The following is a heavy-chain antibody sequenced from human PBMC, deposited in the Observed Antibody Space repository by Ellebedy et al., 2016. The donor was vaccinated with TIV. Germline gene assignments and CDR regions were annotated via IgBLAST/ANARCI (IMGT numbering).Heavy chain of an antibody. V-gene: IGHV3-23*01. D-gene: IGHD3-3*01. CDR3: AKEYYDFWSGHYYFDY. CDR2: LSASGTAT. CDR1: GFTFRSYV. Sequence: GGSLRLSXAASGFTFRSYVMNWVRQAPGKGLEWVSGLSASGTATSYTDAVKGRFTVSRDTSKSTLYLQMNNLGADDTAVYYCAKEYYDFWSGHYYFDYWGRGTLVTVSS. J-gene: IGHJ4*02.